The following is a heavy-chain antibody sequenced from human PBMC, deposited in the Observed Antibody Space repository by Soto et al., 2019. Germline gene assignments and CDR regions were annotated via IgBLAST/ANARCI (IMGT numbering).Heavy chain of an antibody. CDR3: ATVTARTTFHWFDP. Sequence: QLQLQASGPRLVKPSETLSLTCTVSGGSISSNGYYWAWIRQPPGKGLEWIGTIYYSGNTYYNPSLESRVSIPGETSNNQVSLKVISVTAAYTAVYYCATVTARTTFHWFDPWGQGTLVTVTS. V-gene: IGHV4-39*01. CDR2: IYYSGNT. D-gene: IGHD2-21*02. J-gene: IGHJ5*02. CDR1: GGSISSNGYY.